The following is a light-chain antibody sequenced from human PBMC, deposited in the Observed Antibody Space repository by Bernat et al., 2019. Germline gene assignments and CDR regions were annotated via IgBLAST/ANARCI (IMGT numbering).Light chain of an antibody. CDR3: CSYAGSYTWV. CDR2: DVT. J-gene: IGLJ3*02. V-gene: IGLV2-11*01. CDR1: SSDVGTYKH. Sequence: QSALTQPRSVSGSPGQSVTISCTGTSSDVGTYKHVSWYQQHPGKAPKLMIYDVTQRPSGVPDRFSGSKSGNTASLTIAGLQAEDEADYYCCSYAGSYTWVFGGVTKLTVL.